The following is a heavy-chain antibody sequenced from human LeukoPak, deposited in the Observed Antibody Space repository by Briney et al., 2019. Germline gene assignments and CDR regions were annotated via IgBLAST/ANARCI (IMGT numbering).Heavy chain of an antibody. CDR1: GGSISSSSYY. CDR2: IYYSGST. CDR3: ASTTIENWFDP. J-gene: IGHJ5*02. D-gene: IGHD4/OR15-4a*01. Sequence: KPSETLSLTCTVSGGSISSSSYYWGWIRQPPGKGLEWIGSIYYSGSTYYNPSLKSRVTISVDTSKNQFSLKLSSVTAADTAVYYCASTTIENWFDPWGQGTLVTVSS. V-gene: IGHV4-39*07.